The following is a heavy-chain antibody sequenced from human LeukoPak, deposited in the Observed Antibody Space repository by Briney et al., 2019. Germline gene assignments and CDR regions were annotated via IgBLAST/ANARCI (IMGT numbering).Heavy chain of an antibody. CDR2: IYYSGST. Sequence: SETLSLTCTVSGGSISSYYWSWIRQPPGKGLEWIGYIYYSGSTNYNPSLKSRVTISVDTSKNQFSLKLSSVTAADTAVYYCARDGSWYGDDYWGQGTLVTVSS. D-gene: IGHD6-13*01. J-gene: IGHJ4*02. CDR3: ARDGSWYGDDY. V-gene: IGHV4-59*12. CDR1: GGSISSYY.